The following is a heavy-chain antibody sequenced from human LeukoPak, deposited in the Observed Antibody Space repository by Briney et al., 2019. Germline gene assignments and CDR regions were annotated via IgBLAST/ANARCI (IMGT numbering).Heavy chain of an antibody. CDR1: GGSVSSSSYY. D-gene: IGHD3-10*01. CDR2: IYYTGSA. V-gene: IGHV4-39*01. J-gene: IGHJ3*02. CDR3: ASKLDAFDI. Sequence: SETLSLTCTVSGGSVSSSSYYWGWIRQPPGKGLEWIANIYYTGSADYYPSLKTLVTISIDTSKNQFSLKLNSVTAADTAVYYCASKLDAFDIWDQGTMVTVSS.